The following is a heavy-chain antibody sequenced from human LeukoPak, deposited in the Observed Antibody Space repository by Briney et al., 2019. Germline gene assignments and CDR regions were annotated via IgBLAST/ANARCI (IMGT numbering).Heavy chain of an antibody. D-gene: IGHD2-2*02. CDR1: GFTFDDYA. V-gene: IGHV3-9*01. CDR2: ISWNSGSI. CDR3: ALVPAAIRGYYYYGMDV. Sequence: GRSLRLSCAASGFTFDDYAMHWVRQAPGKGLEWVSGISWNSGSIGYADSVKGQFTISRDNAKNSLYLQMNSLRAEDTALYYCALVPAAIRGYYYYGMDVWGQGTTVTVSS. J-gene: IGHJ6*02.